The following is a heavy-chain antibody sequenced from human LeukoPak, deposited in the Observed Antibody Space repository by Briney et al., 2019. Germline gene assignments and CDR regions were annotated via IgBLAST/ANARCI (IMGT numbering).Heavy chain of an antibody. Sequence: GGSLILSCAASGFTFSSYEMNWVRQAPGKGLEWVSYISSGGSTIYYADSVKGRFTISRDNAKNSLYLQMNSLRAEDTAVYYCARDSDGGRREGAFDIWGQGTMVTVSS. J-gene: IGHJ3*02. D-gene: IGHD1-26*01. CDR2: ISSGGSTI. CDR3: ARDSDGGRREGAFDI. CDR1: GFTFSSYE. V-gene: IGHV3-48*03.